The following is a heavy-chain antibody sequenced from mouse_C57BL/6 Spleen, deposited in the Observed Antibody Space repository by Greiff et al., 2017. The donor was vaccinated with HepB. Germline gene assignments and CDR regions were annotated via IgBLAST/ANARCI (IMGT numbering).Heavy chain of an antibody. D-gene: IGHD1-1*01. CDR2: ISSGGSYT. CDR3: ARQGITTVVAIDY. Sequence: DVQLVESGGDLVKPGGSLKLSCAASGFTFSSYGMSWVRQTPDKRLEWVATISSGGSYTYYPDSVKGRFTISRDNAKNTLYLQMSSLKSEDTAMYYCARQGITTVVAIDYWGQGTTLTVSS. CDR1: GFTFSSYG. V-gene: IGHV5-6*01. J-gene: IGHJ2*01.